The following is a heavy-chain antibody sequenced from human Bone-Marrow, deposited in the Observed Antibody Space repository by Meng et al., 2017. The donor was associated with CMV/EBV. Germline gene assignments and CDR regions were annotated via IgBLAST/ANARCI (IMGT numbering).Heavy chain of an antibody. CDR1: GYTFTGYY. Sequence: ASVKVSCKASGYTFTGYYMHWVRQAPGQGLEWMGWINPSSGGTNNAQKFQGRVTMTRDTSISTAHMELSRLRSEDTAVYYCARDGASTVTPNYYYYYGMDVWGQGTTVTVSS. D-gene: IGHD4-11*01. J-gene: IGHJ6*02. CDR3: ARDGASTVTPNYYYYYGMDV. CDR2: INPSSGGT. V-gene: IGHV1-2*02.